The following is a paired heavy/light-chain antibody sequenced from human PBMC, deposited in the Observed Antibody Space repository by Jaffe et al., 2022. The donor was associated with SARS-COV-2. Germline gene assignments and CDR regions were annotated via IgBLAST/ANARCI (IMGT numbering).Light chain of an antibody. CDR3: QQRSNWPPLT. J-gene: IGKJ4*01. V-gene: IGKV3-11*01. CDR1: QSVSSY. Sequence: EIVLTQSPATLSLSPGERATLSCRASQSVSSYLAWYQLKPGQAPRLLIYDASNRATGIPARFSGSGSGTDFTLTISSLEPEDFAVYYCQQRSNWPPLTFGGGTKVEIK. CDR2: DAS.
Heavy chain of an antibody. V-gene: IGHV3-30-3*01. CDR1: AFTFSTFA. D-gene: IGHD3-3*01. CDR3: ARDLESLTTRGYFDC. CDR2: VSYDGGSK. J-gene: IGHJ4*02. Sequence: QVQLVESGGGVVQPGRSLRLSCAASAFTFSTFAMHWVRQAPGKGLEWVAVVSYDGGSKYYADSVKGRFTISRDNSQNTLYLQMNSLRADDTAVYYCARDLESLTTRGYFDCWGQGTLVTVSS.